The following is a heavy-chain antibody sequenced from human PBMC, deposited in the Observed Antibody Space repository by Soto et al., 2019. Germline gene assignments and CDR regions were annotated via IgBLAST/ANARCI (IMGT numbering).Heavy chain of an antibody. CDR2: IIPIFGTA. D-gene: IGHD3-10*01. CDR1: GGTFSSYA. CDR3: GRGVGLLTMVRGVIIYFEY. Sequence: QVQLVQSGAEVKKPGSSVMVSCQASGGTFSSYAISWVRQAPGQGLEWLGGIIPIFGTANYAQKFQGRVTITADESTSTAYMERSSMRSEDKAVYYCGRGVGLLTMVRGVIIYFEYWGQGTLVTVSS. J-gene: IGHJ4*02. V-gene: IGHV1-69*01.